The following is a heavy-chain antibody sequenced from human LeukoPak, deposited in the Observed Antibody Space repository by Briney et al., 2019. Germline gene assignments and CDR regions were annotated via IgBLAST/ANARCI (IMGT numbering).Heavy chain of an antibody. CDR1: GYTFTSYD. Sequence: ASVKVSCKASGYTFTSYDINWVRQATGQGLEWMGWMNPNSGNTGYAQKLQGRVTMTTDTSTSTAYMELRSLRSDDTAVYYCASVRGVMGGWFDPWGQGTLVTVSS. J-gene: IGHJ5*02. V-gene: IGHV1-8*01. CDR2: MNPNSGNT. CDR3: ASVRGVMGGWFDP. D-gene: IGHD3-10*01.